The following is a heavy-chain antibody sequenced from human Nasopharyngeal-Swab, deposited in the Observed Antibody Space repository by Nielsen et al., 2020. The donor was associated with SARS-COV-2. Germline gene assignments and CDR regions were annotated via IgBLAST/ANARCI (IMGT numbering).Heavy chain of an antibody. Sequence: GESLKISCAASGFTFSSYSMNWVRQAPGKGLEWVSYISSSSSIISYADSVKGRFTISRDNAKNSLYLQMNSLRAEDTAVYYCARDHGTAFGYYYYSMDVWDKGTTVTVSS. CDR2: ISSSSSII. V-gene: IGHV3-48*01. CDR3: ARDHGTAFGYYYYSMDV. J-gene: IGHJ6*03. D-gene: IGHD3-3*02. CDR1: GFTFSSYS.